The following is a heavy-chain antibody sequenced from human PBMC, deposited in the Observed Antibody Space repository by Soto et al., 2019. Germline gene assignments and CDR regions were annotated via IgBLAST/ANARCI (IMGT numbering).Heavy chain of an antibody. CDR3: ARGGGVGVAGSAAFDM. J-gene: IGHJ3*02. Sequence: QLHLVQSGAVVKKPGASVTVSCSASGYPVTAYYMHWVRQAPGRGLEWMGGINPATGAAKYTQTCQGRVTMTRDTSTSTVFMEPGGLTSEDTAVFYWARGGGVGVAGSAAFDMWGQGTLVTVSS. V-gene: IGHV1-2*02. CDR2: INPATGAA. D-gene: IGHD3-3*01. CDR1: GYPVTAYY.